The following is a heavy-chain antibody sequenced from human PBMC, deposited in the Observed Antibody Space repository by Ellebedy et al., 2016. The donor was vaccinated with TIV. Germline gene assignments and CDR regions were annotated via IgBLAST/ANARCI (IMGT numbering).Heavy chain of an antibody. CDR1: GYTFTSYD. J-gene: IGHJ6*02. D-gene: IGHD6-13*01. V-gene: IGHV1-8*01. CDR2: MNPNSGNT. CDR3: ARFSRRQQMKQGMDV. Sequence: ASVKVSXKASGYTFTSYDINWVRQATGQGLEWMGWMNPNSGNTGYAPKFQGRVTMTRNTSITTAYMELSSLRSADTAVYYCARFSRRQQMKQGMDVWGQGTTVTVSS.